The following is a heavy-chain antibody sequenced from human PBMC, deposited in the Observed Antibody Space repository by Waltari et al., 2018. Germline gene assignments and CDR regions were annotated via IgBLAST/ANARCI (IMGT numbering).Heavy chain of an antibody. D-gene: IGHD3-3*01. J-gene: IGHJ5*02. V-gene: IGHV4-59*11. CDR1: GGSISSHY. CDR3: ARDAGDFWSGYLNWFDP. CDR2: IYYSGST. Sequence: QVQLQESGPGLVKPSETLSLTCTVSGGSISSHYWSWIRQPPGKGLEWIGYIYYSGSTNYKPSLKGRVTISVDTSKNQFSLKLSSVTAADTAVYYCARDAGDFWSGYLNWFDPWGQGTLVTVSS.